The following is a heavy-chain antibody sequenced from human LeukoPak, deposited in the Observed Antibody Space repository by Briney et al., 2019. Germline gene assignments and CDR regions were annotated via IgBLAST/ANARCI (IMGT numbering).Heavy chain of an antibody. J-gene: IGHJ4*02. Sequence: AGGSLRLSCAASGFTFSSYSMNWVRQAPGKGLEWVSYISSSSSTIYYADSVKGRFTISRDNARNSLYLQMNSLRAEDTAVYYCARDYYDSSGYYMWYFDYWGQGTLVTVSS. CDR2: ISSSSSTI. CDR3: ARDYYDSSGYYMWYFDY. CDR1: GFTFSSYS. V-gene: IGHV3-48*01. D-gene: IGHD3-22*01.